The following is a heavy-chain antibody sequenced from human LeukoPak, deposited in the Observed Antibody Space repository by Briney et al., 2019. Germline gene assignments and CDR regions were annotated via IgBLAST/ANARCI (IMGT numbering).Heavy chain of an antibody. Sequence: SETLSLTCTVSAGSISSYYWSWIRQPPGKGLEWIGYIYYSGNTKYNPSLKSRVTISVDTSKDQFSLKLSSVAAADTAVYYCARSLVGIGIGNWEFDLGGRGKLGTVSS. V-gene: IGHV4-59*01. D-gene: IGHD1-26*01. CDR3: ARSLVGIGIGNWEFDL. CDR1: AGSISSYY. J-gene: IGHJ2*01. CDR2: IYYSGNT.